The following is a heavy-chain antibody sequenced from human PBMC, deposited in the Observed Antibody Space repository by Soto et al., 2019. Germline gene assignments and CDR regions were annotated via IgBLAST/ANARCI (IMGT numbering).Heavy chain of an antibody. V-gene: IGHV4-30-4*01. D-gene: IGHD4-17*01. CDR2: PYDRGST. CDR3: AREIIPLTTDWYFDL. Sequence: QVQLQESGPGLVKPSETLSLTCTVSGGSISGGGYYWSWIRQPPGKGLEWIGYPYDRGSTYYTPSLKSRISISLDTSKNQFSLRLTSVTAADTAVYYCAREIIPLTTDWYFDLWGRGTLVTVSS. J-gene: IGHJ2*01. CDR1: GGSISGGGYY.